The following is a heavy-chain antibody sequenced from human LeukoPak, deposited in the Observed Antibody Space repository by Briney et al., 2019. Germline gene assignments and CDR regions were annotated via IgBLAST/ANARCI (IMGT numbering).Heavy chain of an antibody. CDR2: ISYDGNNE. CDR1: GFIFSGHG. Sequence: GGSLRLSCAASGFIFSGHGMHWVRQAPGKGLEWVAVISYDGNNEYYADSVKGRFSISRDNSKRTLNLQMHSLRAEDTAVYFCAKDVGGGYPGIDFDYWGQGNLVTVSS. V-gene: IGHV3-30*18. CDR3: AKDVGGGYPGIDFDY. D-gene: IGHD1-26*01. J-gene: IGHJ4*02.